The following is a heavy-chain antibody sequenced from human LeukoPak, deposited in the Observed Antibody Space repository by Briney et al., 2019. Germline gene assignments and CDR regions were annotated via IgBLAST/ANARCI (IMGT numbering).Heavy chain of an antibody. V-gene: IGHV3-21*01. CDR1: EFSFSSYE. CDR3: ARDPYSGGYGAYYYYYMDV. Sequence: GGSLRLSCAASEFSFSSYEMNWVRQAPGKALEWVSSITSSSSHTYYADSVKGRYTISRDNAKNSLYLQMDSLRAEDTAVYYCARDPYSGGYGAYYYYYMDVWGEGTTVTISS. CDR2: ITSSSSHT. D-gene: IGHD1-26*01. J-gene: IGHJ6*03.